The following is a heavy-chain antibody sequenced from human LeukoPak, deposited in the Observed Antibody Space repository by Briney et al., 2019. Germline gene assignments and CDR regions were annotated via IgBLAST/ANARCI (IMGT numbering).Heavy chain of an antibody. CDR1: GFTFSSYW. Sequence: GGSLRLSCAASGFTFSSYWMGWVRQAPGKGPEWVANIKQDGSEKYYADSVKGRFTISRDNTKNSLYLQMTSLRADDTAVYYCARVGKNGWDFDHWGQGILVTVSS. D-gene: IGHD6-19*01. CDR3: ARVGKNGWDFDH. V-gene: IGHV3-7*01. CDR2: IKQDGSEK. J-gene: IGHJ4*02.